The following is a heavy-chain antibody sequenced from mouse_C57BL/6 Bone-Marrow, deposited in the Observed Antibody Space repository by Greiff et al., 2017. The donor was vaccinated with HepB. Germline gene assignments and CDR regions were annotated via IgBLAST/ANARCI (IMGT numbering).Heavy chain of an antibody. D-gene: IGHD1-2*01. V-gene: IGHV7-3*01. CDR1: GFTFTDYY. J-gene: IGHJ4*01. CDR3: ARYIGYDAMDY. Sequence: EVKLMESGGGLVQPGGSLSLSCAASGFTFTDYYMSWVRQPPGKALEWLGFIRNKANGYTTEYSASVKGQFTISRDNSQSILYLQMNALRAEDSATYYCARYIGYDAMDYWGQGTSVTVSS. CDR2: IRNKANGYTT.